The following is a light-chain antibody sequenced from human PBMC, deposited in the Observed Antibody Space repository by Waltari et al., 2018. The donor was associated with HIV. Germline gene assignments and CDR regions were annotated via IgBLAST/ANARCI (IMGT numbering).Light chain of an antibody. J-gene: IGLJ1*01. Sequence: QSVLTLPPSVSGAPAQRDTPSYTGCTTNLAAGYDLYWFQQLPGPAPKPLIYGNTKRPSGVPDRFSGAKSGTSASLAITGLQAEDEGDYYCQSYDSGLSAYVFGTGTKVTVL. CDR2: GNT. CDR3: QSYDSGLSAYV. V-gene: IGLV1-40*01. CDR1: TTNLAAGYD.